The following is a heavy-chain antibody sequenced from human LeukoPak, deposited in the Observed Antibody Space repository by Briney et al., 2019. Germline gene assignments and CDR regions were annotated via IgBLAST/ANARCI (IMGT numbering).Heavy chain of an antibody. J-gene: IGHJ5*02. D-gene: IGHD6-13*01. CDR1: GFTFSSYA. CDR2: ISGSGGST. CDR3: AKTAAGFFNWFDP. Sequence: LSGGSLRLSCAASGFTFSSYAMSWVRQAPGKGLEWVSAISGSGGSTYYADSVKGRLTISRDNSKNTLYLQMNSLRAEDTAVYCCAKTAAGFFNWFDPWGQGTLVTVSS. V-gene: IGHV3-23*01.